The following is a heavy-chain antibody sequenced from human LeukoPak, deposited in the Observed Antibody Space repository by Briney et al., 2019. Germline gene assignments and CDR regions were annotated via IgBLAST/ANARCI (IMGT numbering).Heavy chain of an antibody. CDR1: GFTFSNYW. CDR3: AKAGNYYYYGMDV. CDR2: INPDGSTI. Sequence: PGGSLRPSCAASGFTFSNYWVHWVRQAPGKGLVWVSRINPDGSTINYADSVKGRFTISRDNAKNTLYLQMNSLRAEDTAVYYCAKAGNYYYYGMDVWGQGTTVTVSS. V-gene: IGHV3-74*01. J-gene: IGHJ6*02.